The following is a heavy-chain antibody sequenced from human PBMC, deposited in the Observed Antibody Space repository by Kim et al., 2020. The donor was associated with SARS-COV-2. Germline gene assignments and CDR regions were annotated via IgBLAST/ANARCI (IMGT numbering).Heavy chain of an antibody. CDR2: ISSSSSYI. D-gene: IGHD7-27*01. CDR3: ARVRAGNWGGFDY. CDR1: GFTFSSYS. Sequence: GGSLRLSCAASGFTFSSYSMNWVRQAPGKGLEWVSSISSSSSYIYYADSVKGRFTISRDNAKNSLYLQMNSLRAEDTAVYYCARVRAGNWGGFDYWGQGTLVTVSS. J-gene: IGHJ4*02. V-gene: IGHV3-21*01.